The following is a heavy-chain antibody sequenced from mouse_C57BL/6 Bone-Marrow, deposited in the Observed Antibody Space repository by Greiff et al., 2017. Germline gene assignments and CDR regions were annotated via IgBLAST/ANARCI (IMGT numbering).Heavy chain of an antibody. Sequence: QVKLLESGAELVKPGASVKLSCKASGYTFTSYGMHWVKQRPGQGLEWIGMIHPSCGSTNYNEKVKSKATLTGDKASSTPYMELSSLTSEDSAVYYCTRTPRSYWYFDVWGTGTMVTVSS. J-gene: IGHJ1*03. V-gene: IGHV1-64*01. CDR1: GYTFTSYG. CDR2: IHPSCGST. CDR3: TRTPRSYWYFDV.